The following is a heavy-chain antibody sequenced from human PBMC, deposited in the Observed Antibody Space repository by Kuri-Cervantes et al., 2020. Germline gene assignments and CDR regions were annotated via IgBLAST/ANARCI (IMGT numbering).Heavy chain of an antibody. CDR2: ISYDGSNK. J-gene: IGHJ2*01. CDR3: ARDPRRTEDFVVVVSPWYFDL. V-gene: IGHV3-30-3*01. Sequence: GGSLRLSCAASGFTFSSYAMHWVRQASGKGLEWVAVISYDGSNKYYADSVKGRFTISRDTAKNSLYLQMNSLRGEDTAVYYCARDPRRTEDFVVVVSPWYFDLWGRGTLVTVSS. CDR1: GFTFSSYA. D-gene: IGHD2-15*01.